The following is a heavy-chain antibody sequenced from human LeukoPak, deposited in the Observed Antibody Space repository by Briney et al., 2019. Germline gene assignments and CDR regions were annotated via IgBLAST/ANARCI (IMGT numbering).Heavy chain of an antibody. V-gene: IGHV3-53*01. J-gene: IGHJ6*03. Sequence: PGGSLRLSCAASGFTVSSIYMSWVRPAPGKGLEWVSVIYSGGSTYYADSVKGRFTISRDNSKNTLYLQMNSLRAEDTAVYYCARSTVVTGRYYYYYMDVWGKGTTVTVS. CDR3: ARSTVVTGRYYYYYMDV. CDR1: GFTVSSIY. CDR2: IYSGGST. D-gene: IGHD4-23*01.